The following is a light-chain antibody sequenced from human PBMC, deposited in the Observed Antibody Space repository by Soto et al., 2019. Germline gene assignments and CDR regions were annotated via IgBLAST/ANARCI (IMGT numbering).Light chain of an antibody. CDR2: EVS. V-gene: IGLV2-23*02. CDR3: CSFAGSRDFWV. Sequence: QSALTQPASVSGSPGQSITISCSGTTSDVGGYNVVSWYQQHPGKAPKLIIFEVSQRPSGVSSRFSGSKSGNTASLTISALQAGDEADYYCCSFAGSRDFWVFGGGTKLTV. CDR1: TSDVGGYNV. J-gene: IGLJ2*01.